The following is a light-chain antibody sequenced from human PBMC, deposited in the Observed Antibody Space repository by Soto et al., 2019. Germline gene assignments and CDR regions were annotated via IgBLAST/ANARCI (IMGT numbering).Light chain of an antibody. CDR3: QSYDSSLSGSV. V-gene: IGLV1-40*01. J-gene: IGLJ2*01. CDR1: SSNIGADYD. CDR2: GDS. Sequence: QSVLTQPPSVSGAPGQRVSISCTGSSSNIGADYDVRWYQQLPGTAPKLLIYGDSNRPSGVPDRFSGSKSGTSASLAITGLQAEDEADYYCQSYDSSLSGSVFGGGTQLTVL.